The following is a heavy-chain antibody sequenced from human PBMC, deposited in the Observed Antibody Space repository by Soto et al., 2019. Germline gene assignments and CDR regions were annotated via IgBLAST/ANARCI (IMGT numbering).Heavy chain of an antibody. Sequence: PGGSLRLSCAASGFTFSSYGMHWVRQAPGKGLEWVAVIWYDGSNKYYADSVKGRFTISRDNSKNTLYLQMNSLRAGDTAVYYCARDRGKDSSGWYYFDYWGQGTLVTVSS. CDR2: IWYDGSNK. V-gene: IGHV3-33*01. CDR3: ARDRGKDSSGWYYFDY. D-gene: IGHD6-19*01. CDR1: GFTFSSYG. J-gene: IGHJ4*02.